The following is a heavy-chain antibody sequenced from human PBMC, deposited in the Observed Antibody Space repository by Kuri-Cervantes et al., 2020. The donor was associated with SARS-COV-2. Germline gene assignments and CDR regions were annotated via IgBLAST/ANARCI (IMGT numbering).Heavy chain of an antibody. V-gene: IGHV5-51*01. CDR3: ARLNSSWYPHYFDY. J-gene: IGHJ4*02. D-gene: IGHD6-13*01. Sequence: KDSCKGSGYSFTSYWIGWVLQMPGKGLEWMGIIYPGDSDTRYSPSFQGQVTISADKSISTAYLQWSSLKASDTAMYYCARLNSSWYPHYFDYWGQGTLVTVSS. CDR2: IYPGDSDT. CDR1: GYSFTSYW.